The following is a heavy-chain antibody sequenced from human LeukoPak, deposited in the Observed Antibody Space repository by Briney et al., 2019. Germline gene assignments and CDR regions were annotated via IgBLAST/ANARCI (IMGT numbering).Heavy chain of an antibody. V-gene: IGHV4-34*01. J-gene: IGHJ6*03. CDR2: INHSGST. CDR1: GGSFSGYY. CDR3: ASLTQYQLLSYYYYYMDV. Sequence: PSETLSLTCAVYGGSFSGYYWSWIRQPPGKGLECIGEINHSGSTNYNPSLKSRVTISVDTSKNQFSLKLSSVTAADTAVYYCASLTQYQLLSYYYYYMDVWGKGTTVTVSS. D-gene: IGHD2-2*01.